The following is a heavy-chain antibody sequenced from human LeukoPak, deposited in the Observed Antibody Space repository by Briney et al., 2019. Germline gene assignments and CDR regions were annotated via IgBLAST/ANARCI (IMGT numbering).Heavy chain of an antibody. V-gene: IGHV3-30*02. J-gene: IGHJ4*02. D-gene: IGHD4-11*01. CDR2: IWYDGTNK. CDR1: GFTFSSYG. CDR3: ARTYYSNYVHYFDY. Sequence: PGGSLRLSCAASGFTFSSYGMHWVRQAPGKGLEWVAFIWYDGTNKYYADSVKGRFTISRDNSKNTLYLQMNSLRAEDTAVYYCARTYYSNYVHYFDYWGQGTLVTVSS.